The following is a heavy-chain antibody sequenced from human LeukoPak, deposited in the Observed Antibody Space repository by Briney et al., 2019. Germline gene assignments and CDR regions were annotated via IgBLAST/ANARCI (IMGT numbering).Heavy chain of an antibody. J-gene: IGHJ4*02. CDR3: ATNTLY. CDR2: IKTKNDGETT. V-gene: IGHV3-15*01. Sequence: PGGSLRLSCAASGFSFSKTWMSWVRQAPGKGLEWVGRIKTKNDGETTNYAAPVKGRFTISRDDSKNTLYLVMNSLRIEDTAVYYCATNTLYWGQGTLVTVSS. CDR1: GFSFSKTW.